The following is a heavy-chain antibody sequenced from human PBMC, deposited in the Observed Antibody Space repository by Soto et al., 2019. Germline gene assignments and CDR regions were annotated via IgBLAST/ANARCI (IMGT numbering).Heavy chain of an antibody. CDR3: ARDEPLYYYDSSGYSPIFDY. CDR2: IWYDGSNK. Sequence: GGSLRLSCAASGFTFSNYGMHWVRQAPGKGLEWVAVIWYDGSNKFYADSVKGRSTISRDNSKNTLYLQMNSLRADDTAVYYCARDEPLYYYDSSGYSPIFDYWGQGTLVTVSS. J-gene: IGHJ4*02. CDR1: GFTFSNYG. D-gene: IGHD3-22*01. V-gene: IGHV3-33*01.